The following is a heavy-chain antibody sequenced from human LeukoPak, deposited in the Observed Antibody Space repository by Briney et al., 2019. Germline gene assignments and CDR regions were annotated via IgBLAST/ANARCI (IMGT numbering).Heavy chain of an antibody. V-gene: IGHV4-59*01. Sequence: PSETLSLTCTVSGGSISSYYWSWIRQPPGKGLEWIGYIYYSTSTNYNPSLRSRVTISVDTSKNQFSLKLSSVTAADTAVYYCARDHSSGWCYFDLWGRGTLVTVSS. J-gene: IGHJ2*01. CDR2: IYYSTST. CDR3: ARDHSSGWCYFDL. CDR1: GGSISSYY. D-gene: IGHD6-19*01.